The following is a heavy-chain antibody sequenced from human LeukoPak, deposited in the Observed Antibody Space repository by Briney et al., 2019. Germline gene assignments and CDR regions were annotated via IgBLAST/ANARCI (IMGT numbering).Heavy chain of an antibody. V-gene: IGHV4-30-4*01. Sequence: SQTLSLTCTVSGGSISSGDYYWSWLRQPPGMGLEGIGYIYYSGSTYYNPSLKSRVTISVDTSKSQFSLKLSSVTAADTAVYYCARVYGTVWFGIDCWDQGTLVTVSS. D-gene: IGHD3-10*01. CDR3: ARVYGTVWFGIDC. CDR2: IYYSGST. J-gene: IGHJ4*02. CDR1: GGSISSGDYY.